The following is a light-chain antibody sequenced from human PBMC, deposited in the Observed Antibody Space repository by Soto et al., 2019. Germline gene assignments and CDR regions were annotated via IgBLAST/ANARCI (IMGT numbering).Light chain of an antibody. Sequence: IVLTQSPATLSLSPGERATLSCRASQSVSSYLAWYQQKTGQGPRLLIFATTTRATGIPARFSGSGSGTDFTLTISSLEPEDFAVYYCQQRTHWPPYTFGQGTRLESK. V-gene: IGKV3-11*01. CDR1: QSVSSY. CDR3: QQRTHWPPYT. CDR2: ATT. J-gene: IGKJ2*01.